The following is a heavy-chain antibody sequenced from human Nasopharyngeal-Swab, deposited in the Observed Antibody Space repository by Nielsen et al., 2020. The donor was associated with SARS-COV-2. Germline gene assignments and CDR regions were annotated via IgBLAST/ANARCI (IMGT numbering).Heavy chain of an antibody. Sequence: GESLKISCAASGFTFSSYAMHWVRQAPGKGLERVAVISYDGSNKYYADSVKGRFTISRDNSKNTLYLQMNSLRAEDTAVYYCARPRGYSYGTYFDYWGQGTLVTVSS. CDR1: GFTFSSYA. CDR3: ARPRGYSYGTYFDY. D-gene: IGHD5-18*01. CDR2: ISYDGSNK. J-gene: IGHJ4*02. V-gene: IGHV3-30-3*01.